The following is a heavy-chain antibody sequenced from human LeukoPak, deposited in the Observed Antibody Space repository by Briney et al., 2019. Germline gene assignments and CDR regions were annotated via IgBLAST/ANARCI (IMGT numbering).Heavy chain of an antibody. CDR3: ARDPSGSYYFDY. CDR1: GGSISSSNW. Sequence: SGTLSLTCAVSGGSISSSNWWSWVRQPPGKGLEWIGEIYHSGSTNYNPSLKSRVTISVDTSKNQFSLKLSSVTAADTAVYYCARDPSGSYYFDYWGQGTLVTVSS. V-gene: IGHV4-4*02. D-gene: IGHD1-26*01. J-gene: IGHJ4*02. CDR2: IYHSGST.